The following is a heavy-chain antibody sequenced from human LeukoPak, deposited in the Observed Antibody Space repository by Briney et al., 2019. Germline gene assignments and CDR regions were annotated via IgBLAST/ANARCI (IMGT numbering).Heavy chain of an antibody. J-gene: IGHJ4*02. CDR3: ARDYSSSWYYFDY. Sequence: PSETLSLTCAVYGGSFSGYYWSWIRQPPGKGLEWIGEINHSGSTNYNPSLKSRVPISVDTSKNQFSLKLSSVTAADTAVYYCARDYSSSWYYFDYWGQGTLVTVSS. CDR2: INHSGST. D-gene: IGHD6-13*01. V-gene: IGHV4-34*01. CDR1: GGSFSGYY.